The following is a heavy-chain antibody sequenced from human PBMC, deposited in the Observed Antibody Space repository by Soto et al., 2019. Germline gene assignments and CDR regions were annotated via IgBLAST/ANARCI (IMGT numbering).Heavy chain of an antibody. Sequence: QVQLVESGGGVVQPGTSLRLSCAASGFTFRSYGMHWVRQAPGKGLEWLAVISNDGSNKYLADSVKGRLALSRDNSRNNLYLQINSLRVEDAAVDYCCKDTLDGSCGDCPCYYCGGRDVGGEWTTVTVSS. CDR2: ISNDGSNK. D-gene: IGHD2-21*02. CDR3: CKDTLDGSCGDCPCYYCGGRDV. V-gene: IGHV3-30*18. J-gene: IGHJ6*02. CDR1: GFTFRSYG.